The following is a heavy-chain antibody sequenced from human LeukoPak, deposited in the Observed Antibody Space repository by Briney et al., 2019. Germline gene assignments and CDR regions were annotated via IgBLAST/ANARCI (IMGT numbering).Heavy chain of an antibody. Sequence: GGSLRLSCAASGFTFSSYAMSWVRQAPGKGLEWVSAISGSGGSTYYADSAKGRFTISRDNSKNTLYLQMNSLRAEDTAVYYCARGACSSTSCASDWGQGTLVAVSS. CDR1: GFTFSSYA. CDR2: ISGSGGST. J-gene: IGHJ4*02. V-gene: IGHV3-23*01. CDR3: ARGACSSTSCASD. D-gene: IGHD2-2*01.